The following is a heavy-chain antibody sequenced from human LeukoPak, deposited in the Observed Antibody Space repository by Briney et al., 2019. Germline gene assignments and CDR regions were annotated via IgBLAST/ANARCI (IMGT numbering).Heavy chain of an antibody. D-gene: IGHD6-13*01. V-gene: IGHV3-30*04. J-gene: IGHJ3*02. CDR2: ISYDGSNK. CDR1: GFTFSSYA. CDR3: ASAGPPAGTERDAFDI. Sequence: GGSLRLSCAASGFTFSSYAMSWVRQAPGKGLEWVAVISYDGSNKYYADSVKGRFTISRDNSKNTLYLQMNSLRAEDTAVYYCASAGPPAGTERDAFDIWGQGTMVTVSS.